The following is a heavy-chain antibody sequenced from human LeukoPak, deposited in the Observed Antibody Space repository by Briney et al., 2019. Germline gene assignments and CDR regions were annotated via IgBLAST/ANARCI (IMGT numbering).Heavy chain of an antibody. J-gene: IGHJ4*02. Sequence: SETLSLTCAVYGGSFSGYYWSWIRQPPGKGLEWIGEINHSGSTNYNPSLKSRVTISVDTPKNQFSLKLSSVTAADTAVYYCARGRGYSPDWGQGTLVTVSS. D-gene: IGHD5-18*01. V-gene: IGHV4-34*01. CDR2: INHSGST. CDR3: ARGRGYSPD. CDR1: GGSFSGYY.